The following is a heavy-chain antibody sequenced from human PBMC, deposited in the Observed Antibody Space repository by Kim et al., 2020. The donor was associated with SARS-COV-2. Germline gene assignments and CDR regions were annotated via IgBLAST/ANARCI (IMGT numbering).Heavy chain of an antibody. J-gene: IGHJ6*02. V-gene: IGHV1-2*02. D-gene: IGHD6-6*01. CDR3: ARDRQLVYYYYGMDV. Sequence: QKFKGRVTMTRDTSISTAYMELSRLRSDDTAVYYCARDRQLVYYYYGMDVWGQGTTVTVSS.